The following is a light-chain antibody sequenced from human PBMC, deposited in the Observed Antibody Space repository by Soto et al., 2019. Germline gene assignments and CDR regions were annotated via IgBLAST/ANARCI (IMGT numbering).Light chain of an antibody. V-gene: IGKV1-12*01. Sequence: DIQMTQSPSSVSASVGDRVTITCRASQDIRDCLAWYQQKPGKAPKLLIYAASSLQSGVPSRFSGSRSGTDCTSTVSSRQLEDFATYYCQQANSFPHNTVGQGPKLEIK. CDR1: QDIRDC. CDR3: QQANSFPHNT. J-gene: IGKJ2*01. CDR2: AAS.